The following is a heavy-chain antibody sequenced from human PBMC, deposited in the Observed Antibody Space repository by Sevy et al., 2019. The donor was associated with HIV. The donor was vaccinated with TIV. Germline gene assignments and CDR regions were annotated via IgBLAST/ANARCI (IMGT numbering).Heavy chain of an antibody. J-gene: IGHJ6*03. Sequence: ASVKVSCKASGYTFTGYYMHWVRQAPGQGLEWMGWINPNSGGTNYAQKFQGRVTMTRDTSISTAYMELSRLSSDETAVYYCTRTGFWSGYYTFFRGYYYYMDVWGKGTTVTVSS. D-gene: IGHD3-3*01. CDR3: TRTGFWSGYYTFFRGYYYYMDV. V-gene: IGHV1-2*02. CDR2: INPNSGGT. CDR1: GYTFTGYY.